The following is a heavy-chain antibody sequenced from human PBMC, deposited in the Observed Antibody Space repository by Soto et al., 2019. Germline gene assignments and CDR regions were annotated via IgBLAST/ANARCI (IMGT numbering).Heavy chain of an antibody. CDR3: ARGRFDYHYGMDV. D-gene: IGHD3-3*01. V-gene: IGHV1-46*01. CDR1: GYTFISYY. Sequence: XSVKVSCKSSGYTFISYYMYWVRQAPGQGLEWMGIINPSGGSTTYAQKFQGRVTMTGDTSTSTVYMELSNVRSEDTAVYYCARGRFDYHYGMDVWGQGTTVTVSS. J-gene: IGHJ6*02. CDR2: INPSGGST.